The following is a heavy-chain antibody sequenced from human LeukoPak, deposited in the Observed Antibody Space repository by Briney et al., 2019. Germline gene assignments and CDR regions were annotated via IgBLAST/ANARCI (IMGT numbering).Heavy chain of an antibody. CDR1: GYTFTTYG. V-gene: IGHV1-18*01. J-gene: IGHJ4*02. CDR3: ARDLKRGYSSGRYSWGTGSSNDY. D-gene: IGHD6-19*01. CDR2: ITPNNGNI. Sequence: ASVKVSCKASGYTFTTYGITWVRQAPGQGLEWMGWITPNNGNINYAQKFQGRFTMTTDTSTTTAYMELGSLRSDDTAVYYCARDLKRGYSSGRYSWGTGSSNDYWGQGTLVTVSS.